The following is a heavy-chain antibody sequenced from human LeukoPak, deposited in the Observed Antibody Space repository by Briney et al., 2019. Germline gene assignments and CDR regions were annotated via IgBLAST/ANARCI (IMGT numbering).Heavy chain of an antibody. V-gene: IGHV1-2*02. D-gene: IGHD1-26*01. J-gene: IGHJ4*02. CDR3: AREARIVGATGKYYFDY. CDR1: GYTFTGYY. CDR2: INPNSGGT. Sequence: GASVKVSCKASGYTFTGYYMHWVRQAPGQGLEWMGWINPNSGGTNYAQKFQGRVTMTRDTSISTAYMELSRLRSDDTAVYYCAREARIVGATGKYYFDYWGQGTLVTVSS.